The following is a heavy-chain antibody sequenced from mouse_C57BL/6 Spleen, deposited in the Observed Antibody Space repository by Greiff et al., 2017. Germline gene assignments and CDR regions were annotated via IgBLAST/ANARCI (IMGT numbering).Heavy chain of an antibody. CDR2: INPYNGGT. Sequence: VQLQQSGPVLVKPGASVKMSCKASGYTFTDYYMNWVKQSHGKSLEWIGVINPYNGGTSYNQKFKGKATLTVDKSSSTAYMELNSLTSEDSAVYYCARDGYYAWFAYRGQGTLVTVSA. V-gene: IGHV1-19*01. CDR3: ARDGYYAWFAY. D-gene: IGHD2-3*01. J-gene: IGHJ3*01. CDR1: GYTFTDYY.